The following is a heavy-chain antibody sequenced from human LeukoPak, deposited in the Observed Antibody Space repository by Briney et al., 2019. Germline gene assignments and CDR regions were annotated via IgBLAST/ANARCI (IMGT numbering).Heavy chain of an antibody. D-gene: IGHD6-13*01. J-gene: IGHJ4*02. V-gene: IGHV1-3*01. Sequence: GASVKVSCKASGYTFTNFVIHWVRQAPGQRLEWLGWINPSNDDTKYSQKFQGRVTITRDTSASTAYIELSSLRSEDTALYYCARDQIGVAAAAYWGQGTLVTVSS. CDR1: GYTFTNFV. CDR3: ARDQIGVAAAAY. CDR2: INPSNDDT.